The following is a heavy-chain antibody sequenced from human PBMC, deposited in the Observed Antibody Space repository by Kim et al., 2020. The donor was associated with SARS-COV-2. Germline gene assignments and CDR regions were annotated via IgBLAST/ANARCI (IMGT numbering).Heavy chain of an antibody. CDR1: GFTFSSYA. D-gene: IGHD2-2*03. J-gene: IGHJ6*02. V-gene: IGHV3-30-3*01. Sequence: GGSLRLSCAASGFTFSSYAMHWVRQAPGKGLEWVAVISYDGSNKYYADSVKGRFTISRDNSKNTLYLQMNSLRAEDTAVYYCARDIGYCSSTSCRYYYYYYGMDVWGQGTTVTVSS. CDR3: ARDIGYCSSTSCRYYYYYYGMDV. CDR2: ISYDGSNK.